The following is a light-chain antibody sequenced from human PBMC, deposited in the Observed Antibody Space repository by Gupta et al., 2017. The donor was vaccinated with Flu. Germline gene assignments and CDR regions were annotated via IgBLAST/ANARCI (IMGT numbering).Light chain of an antibody. V-gene: IGKV1-39*01. CDR1: QTINSY. CDR2: AAS. Sequence: DIQMTQSPSSLSASVGDRVTITCRASQTINSYLNWYQQKPGEAPKVLIYAASSLQSGVPSRFSGSGGGTDFTLTISNLQPEDFATYYCQQSSSIPVTFGPGTRVDIE. J-gene: IGKJ3*01. CDR3: QQSSSIPVT.